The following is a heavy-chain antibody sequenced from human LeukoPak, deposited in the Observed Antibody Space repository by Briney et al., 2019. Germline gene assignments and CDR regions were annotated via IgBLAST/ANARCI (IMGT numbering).Heavy chain of an antibody. V-gene: IGHV3-30*18. CDR1: GFTFSSYG. CDR2: ISYDGSNK. CDR3: AKTLDPNYYYGMDV. J-gene: IGHJ6*02. D-gene: IGHD1-1*01. Sequence: GGSLRLSCAASGFTFSSYGMHWVRQAPGKGLEWVAVISYDGSNKYYADSVKGRFTISRDNSKNALYLQMNSLRAEDTAVYYCAKTLDPNYYYGMDVWGQGTTVTVSS.